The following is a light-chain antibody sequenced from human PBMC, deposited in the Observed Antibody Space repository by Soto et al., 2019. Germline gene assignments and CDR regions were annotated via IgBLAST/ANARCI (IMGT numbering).Light chain of an antibody. Sequence: RPAYLSGSPGHSITISCTVTSSDVGCYKFVSWYQHHPGKAPKLIIYEVSNRPSVVSSRFSGSKSGNTASLTISGLQAEDDADHYCNSYTSDNTRVFGGGTQLTVL. CDR1: SSDVGCYKF. CDR2: EVS. V-gene: IGLV2-14*01. J-gene: IGLJ3*02. CDR3: NSYTSDNTRV.